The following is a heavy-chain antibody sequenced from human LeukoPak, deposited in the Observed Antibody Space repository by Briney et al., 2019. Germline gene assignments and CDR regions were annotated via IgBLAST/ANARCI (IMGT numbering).Heavy chain of an antibody. CDR3: ARGRTWIQLTSIQG. V-gene: IGHV3-7*04. Sequence: GGSLRLSCAASGFTFSSYWMTWVRQAPGKGLEWVANIKQDGSERYYVDSVKGRFTISRDNAKNSLYLQMNSLRAEDTAVYYCARGRTWIQLTSIQGGGQGTLVTVSS. CDR1: GFTFSSYW. CDR2: IKQDGSER. D-gene: IGHD5-18*01. J-gene: IGHJ4*02.